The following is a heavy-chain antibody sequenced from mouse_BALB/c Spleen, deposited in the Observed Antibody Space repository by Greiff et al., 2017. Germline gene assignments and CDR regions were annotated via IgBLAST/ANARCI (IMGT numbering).Heavy chain of an antibody. CDR3: AREGGNYEGYAMDY. CDR1: GYSITSGYY. CDR2: ISYDGSN. J-gene: IGHJ4*01. Sequence: EVQLVESGPGLVKPSQSLSLTCSVTGYSITSGYYWNLIRQFPGNKLEWMGYISYDGSNNYNPSLKNRISITRDTSTNQFFLKLNSVTTEDTATYYCAREGGNYEGYAMDYWGQGTSVTVSS. V-gene: IGHV3-6*02. D-gene: IGHD2-1*01.